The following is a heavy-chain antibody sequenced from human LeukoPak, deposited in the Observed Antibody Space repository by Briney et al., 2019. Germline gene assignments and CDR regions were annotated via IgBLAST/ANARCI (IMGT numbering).Heavy chain of an antibody. CDR3: ATLSVLGYCTNGVCSPPRDY. J-gene: IGHJ4*02. D-gene: IGHD2-8*01. CDR2: FDPEDGET. Sequence: GASVKVSCKVSGYTLTELSMHWVRQAPGKGLEWMGGFDPEDGETIYAQKFQGRVTMTEDTSTDTAYMELSSLRSEDTAVYYCATLSVLGYCTNGVCSPPRDYWGQGTLVTVSS. V-gene: IGHV1-24*01. CDR1: GYTLTELS.